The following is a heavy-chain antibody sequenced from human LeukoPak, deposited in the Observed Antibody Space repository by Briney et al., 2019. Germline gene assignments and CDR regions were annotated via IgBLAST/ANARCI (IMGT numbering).Heavy chain of an antibody. V-gene: IGHV1-24*01. CDR3: ATPGDTAMVRPLDY. J-gene: IGHJ4*02. D-gene: IGHD5-18*01. Sequence: ASVKVSCKVSGYTLSELSMHWVRQAPGKGLEWMGGFDPEDGETIYAQKFQGRVTMTEDTSTETAYMELSSLRSEDTAVYYCATPGDTAMVRPLDYWGQGTLVTVSS. CDR2: FDPEDGET. CDR1: GYTLSELS.